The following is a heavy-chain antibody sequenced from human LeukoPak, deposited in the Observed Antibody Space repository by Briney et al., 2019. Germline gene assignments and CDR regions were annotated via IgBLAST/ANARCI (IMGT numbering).Heavy chain of an antibody. V-gene: IGHV1-69*04. CDR3: ARDSSGYFGEVY. CDR1: GYTFTSYG. Sequence: SVKVSCKASGYTFTSYGISWVRQAPGQGLEWMGRIIPIPGIANYAQKFQGRVTITADKSTSTAYMELSSLRSEDTAVYYCARDSSGYFGEVYWGQGTLVTVSS. J-gene: IGHJ4*02. CDR2: IIPIPGIA. D-gene: IGHD3-22*01.